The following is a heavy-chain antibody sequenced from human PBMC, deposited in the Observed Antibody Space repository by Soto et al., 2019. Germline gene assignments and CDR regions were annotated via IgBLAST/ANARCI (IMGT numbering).Heavy chain of an antibody. J-gene: IGHJ4*02. Sequence: VGSLRLSCAASGFTFSNYEMNWVRQTPGKGLEWVSYISYTGSTIYYADSVRGRFTISRDNSKNSLYLQMNSLRAEDTAIYYCAGPGYSSQDYWGQGTLVTVSS. CDR1: GFTFSNYE. CDR3: AGPGYSSQDY. V-gene: IGHV3-48*03. D-gene: IGHD5-12*01. CDR2: ISYTGSTI.